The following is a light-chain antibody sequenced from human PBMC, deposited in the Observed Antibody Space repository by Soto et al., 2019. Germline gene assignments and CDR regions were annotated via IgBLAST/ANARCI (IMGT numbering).Light chain of an antibody. J-gene: IGKJ1*01. Sequence: EIVLTHSPGTLAFSPGERPRLXFMTSQSVSSSYLAWYQQKPGQAPRLLIYGASSRATGIPDRFSGSGSGTDFTLTISRLEPEDFAVYYCQHYNNWLWTFGQGTKVDNK. CDR1: QSVSSSY. CDR3: QHYNNWLWT. CDR2: GAS. V-gene: IGKV3-20*01.